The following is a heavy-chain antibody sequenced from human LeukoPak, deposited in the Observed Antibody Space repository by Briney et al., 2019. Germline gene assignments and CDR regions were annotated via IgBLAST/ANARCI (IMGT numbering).Heavy chain of an antibody. Sequence: SETLSLTCAVSGGSISSSNWWSWVRQPPGKGLEWIGEIYHSGSTNYNPSLKSRVTISIDTSKNQFSLKLSSVTAADTAVYYCARRDTNSGVDPWGQGTLVTVSS. V-gene: IGHV4-4*02. CDR1: GGSISSSNW. CDR2: IYHSGST. CDR3: ARRDTNSGVDP. J-gene: IGHJ5*02. D-gene: IGHD2-15*01.